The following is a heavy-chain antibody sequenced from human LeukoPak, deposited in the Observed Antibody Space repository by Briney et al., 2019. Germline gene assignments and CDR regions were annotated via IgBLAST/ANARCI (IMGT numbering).Heavy chain of an antibody. CDR1: GYSISTGYY. CDR3: ARGEMATIIVY. CDR2: FYHGGST. V-gene: IGHV4-38-2*02. Sequence: SETLSLTCTVSGYSISTGYYWDWIRQPPGKGLEWIGTFYHGGSTYYNPSLKSRVTISVDTSKNQFSLKLSSVTAADTVVYYCARGEMATIIVYWGQGTLVTVSS. D-gene: IGHD5-24*01. J-gene: IGHJ4*02.